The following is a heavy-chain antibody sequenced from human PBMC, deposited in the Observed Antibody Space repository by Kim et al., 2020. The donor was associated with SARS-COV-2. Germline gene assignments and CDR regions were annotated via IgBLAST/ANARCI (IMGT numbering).Heavy chain of an antibody. V-gene: IGHV3-33*05. Sequence: GGSLRLSCAASGFTFSSYDMHWVRQAPGKGLEWVAIISYDGSNKYYADSVRGRFTISRDNSKNTLYLQMNSLRAEDTAVYYCARGRGMTTVTHWGQGTLVTVSS. CDR1: GFTFSSYD. CDR3: ARGRGMTTVTH. CDR2: ISYDGSNK. J-gene: IGHJ4*02. D-gene: IGHD4-4*01.